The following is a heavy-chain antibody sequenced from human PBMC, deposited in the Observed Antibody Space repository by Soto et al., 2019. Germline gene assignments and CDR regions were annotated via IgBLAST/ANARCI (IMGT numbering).Heavy chain of an antibody. CDR3: ARVSGDYYYYYGMDV. CDR1: GGSFSGYY. J-gene: IGHJ6*02. CDR2: INHSGST. V-gene: IGHV4-34*01. D-gene: IGHD2-8*02. Sequence: SETLSLTCAVYGGSFSGYYWSWIRQPPGEGLEWIGEINHSGSTNYNPSLKSRVTISVDTSKNQFSLKLSSVTAADTAVYYCARVSGDYYYYYGMDVWGQGTTVTVS.